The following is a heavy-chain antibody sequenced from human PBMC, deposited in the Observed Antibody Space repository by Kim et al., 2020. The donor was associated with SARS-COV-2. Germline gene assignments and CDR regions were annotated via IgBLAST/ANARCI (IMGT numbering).Heavy chain of an antibody. CDR2: IYYSGST. D-gene: IGHD5-12*01. CDR3: AREWPDHYVDS. V-gene: IGHV4-59*01. J-gene: IGHJ4*02. CDR1: GGSISSYY. Sequence: SETLSLTCTVSGGSISSYYWSWIRQPPGKGLEWVGYIYYSGSTNHNPSLKSRVTITVDTSKNQFSLKLSSVTAADTAVYDWAREWPDHYVDSWGQGTLVTVSS.